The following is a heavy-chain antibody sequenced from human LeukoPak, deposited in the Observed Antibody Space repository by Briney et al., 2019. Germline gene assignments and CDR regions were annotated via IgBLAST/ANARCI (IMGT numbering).Heavy chain of an antibody. V-gene: IGHV3-21*01. J-gene: IGHJ4*02. D-gene: IGHD6-19*01. CDR1: GFTFSSYS. Sequence: PGGSLRLSCAASGFTFSSYSMNWVRQAPGKGLEWVSSISSSSSYIYYADSVKGRFTISRDNSKNTLYLQMNSLRAEDTAVYYCAKDPSRIAVAGLIDYWGQGTLVTVSS. CDR3: AKDPSRIAVAGLIDY. CDR2: ISSSSSYI.